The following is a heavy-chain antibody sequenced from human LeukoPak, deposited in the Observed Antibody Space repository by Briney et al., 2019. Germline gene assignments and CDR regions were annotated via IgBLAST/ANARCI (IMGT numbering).Heavy chain of an antibody. CDR3: ASRYSDL. CDR2: IYHTGST. CDR1: GGSISSYY. Sequence: SVTLSLTCTVSGGSISSYYWSWIRQPPGKGLEWIGFIYHTGSTTYSPSLKSRVTLSIDSSKNQFSLKLSSVTAADSAVYYCASRYSDLWGRGTLVTVSS. V-gene: IGHV4-59*08. J-gene: IGHJ2*01.